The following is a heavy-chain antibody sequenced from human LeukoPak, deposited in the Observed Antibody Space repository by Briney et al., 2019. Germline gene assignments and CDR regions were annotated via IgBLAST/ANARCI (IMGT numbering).Heavy chain of an antibody. CDR2: ISAYNGNT. D-gene: IGHD3-22*01. CDR1: GYTFTSYG. V-gene: IGHV1-18*01. Sequence: GASVKVSCKASGYTFTSYGISWVRQAPGQGLEWMGWISAYNGNTNYAQKLQGRVTITTDTSTITAYMELRSRRSDDTAVYYCARVNYYDSSGYWYGYYYYYMDVWGKGTTVTVSS. J-gene: IGHJ6*03. CDR3: ARVNYYDSSGYWYGYYYYYMDV.